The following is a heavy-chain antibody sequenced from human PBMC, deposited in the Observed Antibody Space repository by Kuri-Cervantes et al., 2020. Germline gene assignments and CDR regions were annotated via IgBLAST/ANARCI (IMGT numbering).Heavy chain of an antibody. CDR2: ISSSGSTI. D-gene: IGHD3-10*02. CDR3: ARPTRFYYYYGMDV. V-gene: IGHV3-11*04. Sequence: GGSLRLSCAASGFTFSDYYMSWIRQAPGKGLEWVSYISSSGSTIYYADSVKGRFTISRDNAKNSLFLQMNSLRAEDTAVYYCARPTRFYYYYGMDVWGQGTTVTVSS. CDR1: GFTFSDYY. J-gene: IGHJ6*02.